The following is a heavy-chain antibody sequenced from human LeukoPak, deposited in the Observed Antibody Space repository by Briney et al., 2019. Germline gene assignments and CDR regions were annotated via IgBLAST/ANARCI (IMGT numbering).Heavy chain of an antibody. CDR2: INHSGRT. J-gene: IGHJ4*02. CDR3: ARGGDSYGHLFDY. CDR1: GGSFSGYY. V-gene: IGHV4-34*01. Sequence: PSETLSLTCAVYGGSFSGYYWSWIRQPPGKGLEWIGEINHSGRTNYNPSLKSRVTISVDTSKNQFSLKLSSVTAADTAVYYCARGGDSYGHLFDYWGQGTLVTVSS. D-gene: IGHD5-18*01.